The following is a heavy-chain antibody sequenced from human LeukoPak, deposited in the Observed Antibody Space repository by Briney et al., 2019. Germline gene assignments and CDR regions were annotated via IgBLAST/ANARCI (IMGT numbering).Heavy chain of an antibody. D-gene: IGHD3-22*01. J-gene: IGHJ4*02. CDR3: ARDWGYFDSRGYCDY. CDR1: GYSFTGYY. Sequence: ASVKVSCKASGYSFTGYYMHWVRQAPGQGLEWMGWINTNSGGTNYAHKFQGRVTMTRDTSISTAYMELSRLRPDDTAVYYCARDWGYFDSRGYCDYWGQGTLVTVSS. V-gene: IGHV1-2*07. CDR2: INTNSGGT.